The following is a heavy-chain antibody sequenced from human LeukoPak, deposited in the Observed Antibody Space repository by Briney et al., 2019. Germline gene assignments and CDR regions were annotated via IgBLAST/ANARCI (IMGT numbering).Heavy chain of an antibody. J-gene: IGHJ6*01. V-gene: IGHV3-23*01. CDR1: GFTFSSYA. CDR2: ISGSGGST. D-gene: IGHD2-15*01. Sequence: GGSLRLSCAASGFTFSSYAMSWVRQAPGKGLEWVSGISGSGGSTNYADSFKGLFTISRDNSKNTLYLQMNSLRPEDTAVYYCASCYGYYFYGMDVWGLGGTVTVSS. CDR3: ASCYGYYFYGMDV.